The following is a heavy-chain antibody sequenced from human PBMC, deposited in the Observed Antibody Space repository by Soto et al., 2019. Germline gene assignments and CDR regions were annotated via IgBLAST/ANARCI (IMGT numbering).Heavy chain of an antibody. CDR2: ISAYNGNT. Sequence: ASVKVSCKASGYTFTSYGISWVRQAPGQGLEWMGWISAYNGNTNYAQKLQGRVTMTTDTSTSTAYMELRSLRSDDTAVYYCARSYYYGSGSYFSIGYYMDVWGKGTTVTVSS. V-gene: IGHV1-18*01. D-gene: IGHD3-10*01. CDR1: GYTFTSYG. CDR3: ARSYYYGSGSYFSIGYYMDV. J-gene: IGHJ6*03.